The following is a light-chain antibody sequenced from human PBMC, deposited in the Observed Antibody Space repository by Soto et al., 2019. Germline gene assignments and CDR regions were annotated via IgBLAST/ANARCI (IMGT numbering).Light chain of an antibody. CDR1: RSNIGSNY. Sequence: QSVLTQPPSASGTPGQRVTISCSGSRSNIGSNYVYWYQQLPGTAPKSLIYRNNQRPSGVPDRFSVSKSGASASLAISGLRAEDEADYYCASWDDSLSGSVVFGGGTKLTVL. CDR2: RNN. V-gene: IGLV1-47*01. CDR3: ASWDDSLSGSVV. J-gene: IGLJ2*01.